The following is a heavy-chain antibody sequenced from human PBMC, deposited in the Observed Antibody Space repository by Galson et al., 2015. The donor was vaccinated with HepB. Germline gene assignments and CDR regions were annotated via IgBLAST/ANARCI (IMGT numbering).Heavy chain of an antibody. J-gene: IGHJ4*02. CDR3: TTVRRPQEYSYGQANWYFDS. CDR2: IKSKTDGGTT. D-gene: IGHD5-18*01. V-gene: IGHV3-15*01. CDR1: GFTFSKPG. Sequence: SLRLSCAASGFTFSKPGMSWVRRAPGKGLEWVGRIKSKTDGGTTDYAPPVKGRFTISRDDSKNTLFLQMNSLKTEDTAVYYCTTVRRPQEYSYGQANWYFDSWGQGALVTVSS.